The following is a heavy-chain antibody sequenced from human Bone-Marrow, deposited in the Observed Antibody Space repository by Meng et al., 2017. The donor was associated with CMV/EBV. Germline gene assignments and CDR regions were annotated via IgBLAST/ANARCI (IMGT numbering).Heavy chain of an antibody. Sequence: GGSLRLSCAASGFSIDDYGMSWVRQAPGKGLEWVSGINWNGGSTGYADSVKGRFTISRDNAKNSLYLQMNSLRAEDTALYYCARDSGDCTNGVCYTGEFDYWAQGTLVTVSS. J-gene: IGHJ4*02. CDR1: GFSIDDYG. CDR2: INWNGGST. CDR3: ARDSGDCTNGVCYTGEFDY. D-gene: IGHD2-8*01. V-gene: IGHV3-20*04.